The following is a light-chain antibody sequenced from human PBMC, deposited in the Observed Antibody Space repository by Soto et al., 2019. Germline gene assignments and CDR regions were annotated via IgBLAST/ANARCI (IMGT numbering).Light chain of an antibody. CDR3: ETWDSSLNAGV. CDR2: EDD. J-gene: IGLJ3*02. Sequence: QSVLTQSPSVSATPGQKVTLSCSGGSSNIGKNYVSWYQQLPGTAPKRLIYEDDKRPSGISDRFSGSKSGTSATLGITGLQTGDEADYYCETWDSSLNAGVFGGGTQLTVL. V-gene: IGLV1-51*02. CDR1: SSNIGKNY.